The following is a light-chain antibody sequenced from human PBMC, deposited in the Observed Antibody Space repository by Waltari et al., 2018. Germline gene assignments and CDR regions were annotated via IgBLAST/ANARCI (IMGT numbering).Light chain of an antibody. CDR3: GTWDSSLSGAV. V-gene: IGLV1-51*02. CDR2: ENG. J-gene: IGLJ7*01. CDR1: SSNIGNNY. Sequence: QSVLTQPPSVSAAPGQRVTIPCSGGSSNIGNNYVTWYRQFPGTAPKLLIYENGERPSGIPGRFSGSKSGTSATLDITGLQAGDEADYYCGTWDSSLSGAVFGGGTHLTVL.